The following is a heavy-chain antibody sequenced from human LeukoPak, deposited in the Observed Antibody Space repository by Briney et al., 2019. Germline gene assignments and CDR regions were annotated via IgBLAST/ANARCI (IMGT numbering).Heavy chain of an antibody. CDR2: IYYSGST. J-gene: IGHJ4*02. V-gene: IGHV4-59*01. CDR3: ARGERGYSYGYDEGVFDY. Sequence: SETLSLTCTVSGGSISSYYWSWIRQPPGKGLEWIGYIYYSGSTNYNPSLKSRVTISVDTSKNQFSLKLSSVTAADTAVYYCARGERGYSYGYDEGVFDYWGQGTLVTVSS. CDR1: GGSISSYY. D-gene: IGHD5-18*01.